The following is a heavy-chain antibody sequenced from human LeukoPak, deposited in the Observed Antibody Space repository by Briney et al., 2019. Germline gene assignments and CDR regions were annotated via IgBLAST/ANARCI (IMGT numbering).Heavy chain of an antibody. CDR3: ARLLGTHINYFDP. CDR1: GGSISNSSYY. CDR2: IYYSGST. D-gene: IGHD2-21*01. V-gene: IGHV4-39*01. Sequence: SETLSLTCTVSGGSISNSSYYWGWIRQPPVKGLEWIGSIYYSGSTYYNPSLKSRVTVSVDTSKNQFSLKLSSVTAADTAVYYCARLLGTHINYFDPWGQGTLVTVSS. J-gene: IGHJ5*02.